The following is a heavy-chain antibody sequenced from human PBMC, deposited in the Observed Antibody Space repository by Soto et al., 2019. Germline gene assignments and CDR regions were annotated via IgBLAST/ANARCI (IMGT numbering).Heavy chain of an antibody. Sequence: QVQLVQSGAEVKKPGSSVKVSCKTSGVSFNNNGIGWVRQAPGHGLEWMGGVSPPFRTSNYARKFQGRISNTADASTGTGKMETSRLTTGDTAQEFRARVSQYGSGSYSPYGMDVWGQGTTVTVSS. D-gene: IGHD3-10*01. J-gene: IGHJ6*02. CDR3: ARVSQYGSGSYSPYGMDV. CDR1: GVSFNNNG. V-gene: IGHV1-69*01. CDR2: VSPPFRTS.